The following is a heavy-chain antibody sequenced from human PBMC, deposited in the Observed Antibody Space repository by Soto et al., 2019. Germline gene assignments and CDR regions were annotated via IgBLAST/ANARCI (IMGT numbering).Heavy chain of an antibody. V-gene: IGHV1-18*01. CDR3: AREYCSGGSCYGVDY. CDR1: GYTFTDFG. J-gene: IGHJ4*02. CDR2: ISPYNDDT. D-gene: IGHD2-15*01. Sequence: ASVKVSCKASGYTFTDFGISWVRQAPGQGLEWMGWISPYNDDTKYTQKLQGRVTMTTDTSTGTAYMELRSLRSDDTAVYYCAREYCSGGSCYGVDYWGQGTPVTVSS.